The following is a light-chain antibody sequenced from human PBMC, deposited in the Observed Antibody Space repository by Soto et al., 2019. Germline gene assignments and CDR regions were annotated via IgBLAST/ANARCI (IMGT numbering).Light chain of an antibody. J-gene: IGKJ1*01. V-gene: IGKV3-15*01. CDR3: QQYNNFWT. CDR1: QNVNSN. Sequence: EIVMTQSPATLSVSPGERVTVSCRASQNVNSNLAWYQQKPGQAPRPLIFGASTRATGIPARFSGSGSGTEFTHTISSLQSEDFAVYYCQQYNNFWTFGQGTKVEIK. CDR2: GAS.